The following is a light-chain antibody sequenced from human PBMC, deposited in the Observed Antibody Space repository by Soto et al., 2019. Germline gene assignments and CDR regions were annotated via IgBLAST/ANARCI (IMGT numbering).Light chain of an antibody. CDR2: EDS. J-gene: IGLJ2*01. CDR3: CSYAGSGTWL. V-gene: IGLV2-23*01. CDR1: SSDIGSYHL. Sequence: QSALTQPASVSGSPGQAITISCTGTSSDIGSYHLVSWYQQHPDKAPTLMIYEDSKRPSGISIRFSGSKSGTTASLTISGLQPEDEANYYCCSYAGSGTWLFGGGTKLTVL.